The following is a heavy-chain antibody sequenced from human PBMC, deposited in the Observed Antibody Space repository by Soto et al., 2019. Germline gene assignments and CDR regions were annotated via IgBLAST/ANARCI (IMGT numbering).Heavy chain of an antibody. CDR1: GFTFSSYA. D-gene: IGHD6-6*01. CDR3: AKDEIAARPWPSLDY. CDR2: ISGSGGST. Sequence: GGSQRLSCAASGFTFSSYAMSWVRQAPGKGLEWVSAISGSGGSTYYADSVKGRFTISRDNSKNTLYLQMNSLRAEDTAVYYCAKDEIAARPWPSLDYWGQGTLVTVSS. V-gene: IGHV3-23*01. J-gene: IGHJ4*02.